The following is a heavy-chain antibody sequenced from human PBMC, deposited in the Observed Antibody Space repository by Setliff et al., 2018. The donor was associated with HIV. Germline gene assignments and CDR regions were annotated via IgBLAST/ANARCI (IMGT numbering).Heavy chain of an antibody. V-gene: IGHV3-53*04. CDR2: IYRAGST. Sequence: PGGSLRLSCAASGFTVSSNFMSWVRQAPGKGLEWVSVIYRAGSTYYADSVKGRFTISRHNSKNTLYLQMNSLRADDTAVYYCARDRSGGDAFDIWGQGTMVTV. D-gene: IGHD2-15*01. J-gene: IGHJ3*02. CDR3: ARDRSGGDAFDI. CDR1: GFTVSSNF.